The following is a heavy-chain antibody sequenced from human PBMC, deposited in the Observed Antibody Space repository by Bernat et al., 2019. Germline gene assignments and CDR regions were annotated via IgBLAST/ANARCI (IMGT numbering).Heavy chain of an antibody. CDR2: IWYDGSNK. CDR3: ARLAPIAARPPPYYYGMDV. Sequence: QVQLVESGGGVVQPGRSLRLSCAASGFTFSSYGMHWVRQAPGKGLEWVAVIWYDGSNKYYADSVKGRFTISRDNSKNTLYLQMNSLRAEDTAVYYCARLAPIAARPPPYYYGMDVWGQGTTVTVSS. CDR1: GFTFSSYG. V-gene: IGHV3-33*01. D-gene: IGHD6-6*01. J-gene: IGHJ6*02.